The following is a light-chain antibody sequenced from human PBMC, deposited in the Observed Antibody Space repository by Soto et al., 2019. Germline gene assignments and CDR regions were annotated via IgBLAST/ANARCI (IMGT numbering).Light chain of an antibody. V-gene: IGKV1-5*01. CDR2: DAS. Sequence: DIQMTQSPFTLSASVGDRVTITCRASQTISSWLAWYQQIPGKAPKLLIYDASSLESGVPSRFSGSGSGTEFTLTISSLQPDDFATYYCQQYNSYSTWTFGQGTKVDIK. J-gene: IGKJ1*01. CDR3: QQYNSYSTWT. CDR1: QTISSW.